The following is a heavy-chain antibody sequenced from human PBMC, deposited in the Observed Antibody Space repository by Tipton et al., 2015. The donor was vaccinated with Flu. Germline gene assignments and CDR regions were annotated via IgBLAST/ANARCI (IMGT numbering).Heavy chain of an antibody. CDR1: GGSISSGSYY. Sequence: LRLSCTVSGGSISSGSYYWSWIRQPAGKGLEWIGRINTSGSTNYNPSLKSRVTISVDTSKNQFSLKLSPVTAADTAVYYCARGGDGYNPIDYWGQGTLVTVSS. CDR2: INTSGST. D-gene: IGHD5-24*01. CDR3: ARGGDGYNPIDY. V-gene: IGHV4-61*02. J-gene: IGHJ4*02.